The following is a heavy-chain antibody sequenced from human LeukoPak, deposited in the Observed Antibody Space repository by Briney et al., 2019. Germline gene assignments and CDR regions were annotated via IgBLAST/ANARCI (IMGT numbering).Heavy chain of an antibody. CDR2: IYYSGST. CDR1: GGSISSGVYY. V-gene: IGHV4-31*03. Sequence: SQTLSLTCTVSGGSISSGVYYWSWIRQHPGKGLEWIGYIYYSGSTYSNPSLKSRLTMSVDISKNQFSLKLSSVTAADTAVYYCARGVKGLRGAFDIWGQGTMVTVSS. CDR3: ARGVKGLRGAFDI. J-gene: IGHJ3*02. D-gene: IGHD3-10*01.